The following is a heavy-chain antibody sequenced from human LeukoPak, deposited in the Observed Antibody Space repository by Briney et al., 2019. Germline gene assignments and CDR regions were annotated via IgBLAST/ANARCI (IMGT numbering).Heavy chain of an antibody. Sequence: GGSLRLSCAASGFTFSSYAMSWVRQAPGKGLVWVSAISGSGGSTYYADSVKGRFTICRDNSKNTLYLQMNSLRAEDTAVYYCAKDFSGYDWLDYWGQGTLVTVSS. CDR3: AKDFSGYDWLDY. CDR1: GFTFSSYA. J-gene: IGHJ4*02. V-gene: IGHV3-23*01. CDR2: ISGSGGST. D-gene: IGHD5-12*01.